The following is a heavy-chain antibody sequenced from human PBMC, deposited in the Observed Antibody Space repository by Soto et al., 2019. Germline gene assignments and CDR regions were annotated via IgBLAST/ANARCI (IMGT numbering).Heavy chain of an antibody. CDR3: TRGPRSTSTGTGAF. CDR1: GFTFSMYW. Sequence: GGSLRLSCAASGFTFSMYWMHWVRQVPGKGPEWVSRINDDGISTNYADSVKGRFTISRDNAKNTLYLQMNALRVEDTAVYYCTRGPRSTSTGTGAFWGQGTLVTVS. CDR2: INDDGIST. V-gene: IGHV3-74*01. J-gene: IGHJ4*02. D-gene: IGHD1-1*01.